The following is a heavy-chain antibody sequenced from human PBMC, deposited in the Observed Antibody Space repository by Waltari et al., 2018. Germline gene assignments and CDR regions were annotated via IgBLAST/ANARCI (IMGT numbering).Heavy chain of an antibody. CDR3: AAAVLPYYYDSSGYYDDFDI. V-gene: IGHV1-58*01. J-gene: IGHJ3*02. D-gene: IGHD3-22*01. CDR1: GFTFTSSA. CDR2: IVVGSGNT. Sequence: QMQLVQSGPEVKKPGTSVKVSCKASGFTFTSSAVQWVRQARGQRLGWIGWIVVGSGNTNYAQKFQERVTITRDMSTSTAYMELSSLRSEDTAVYYCAAAVLPYYYDSSGYYDDFDIWGQGTMVTVSS.